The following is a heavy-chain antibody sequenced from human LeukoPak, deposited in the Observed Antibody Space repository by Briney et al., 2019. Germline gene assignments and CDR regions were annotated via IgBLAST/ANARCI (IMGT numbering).Heavy chain of an antibody. J-gene: IGHJ6*03. CDR2: ISWDGGST. CDR1: GFTFDDYA. CDR3: AKAATVTGYYYYYMDV. V-gene: IGHV3-43D*03. Sequence: GESLRLSCAASGFTFDDYAMHWVRQAPGKGLEWVSLISWDGGSTYYADSVKGRFTISRDNSKNSLYLQMNSLRAEDTALYYCAKAATVTGYYYYYMDVWGKGTTVTVSS. D-gene: IGHD4-17*01.